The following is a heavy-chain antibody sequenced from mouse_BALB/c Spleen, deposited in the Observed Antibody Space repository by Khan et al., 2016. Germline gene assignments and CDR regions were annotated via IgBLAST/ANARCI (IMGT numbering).Heavy chain of an antibody. D-gene: IGHD2-1*01. V-gene: IGHV3-8*02. Sequence: EVQLQESGPSLVKPSQTLSLTCSVTGDSITSGYWNWIRKFPGNKLEYMGYISYSDSTYYNPSLKSRISITRDTSKNHYYLQLNSVTTEDTATDYGASFHGNYRGYFDVWGAGTTVTVSS. J-gene: IGHJ1*01. CDR1: GDSITSGY. CDR2: ISYSDST. CDR3: ASFHGNYRGYFDV.